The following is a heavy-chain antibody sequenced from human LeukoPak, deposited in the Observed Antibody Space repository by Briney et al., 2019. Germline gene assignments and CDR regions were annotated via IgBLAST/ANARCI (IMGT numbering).Heavy chain of an antibody. D-gene: IGHD6-6*01. CDR3: AREVGIAARPFDY. J-gene: IGHJ4*02. CDR2: IYYSGST. V-gene: IGHV4-61*01. Sequence: SETLSLTCTVSGGSVSSGSYYWSWIRQPPGKGLEWIGYIYYSGSTNYNPSLKSRVTISVDTSKNQFSLKLSSVTAADTAVYYCAREVGIAARPFDYWGQGTQVTVSS. CDR1: GGSVSSGSYY.